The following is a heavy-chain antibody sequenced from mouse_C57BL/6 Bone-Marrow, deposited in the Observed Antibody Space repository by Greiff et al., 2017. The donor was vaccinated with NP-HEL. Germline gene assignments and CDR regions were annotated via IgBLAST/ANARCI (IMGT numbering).Heavy chain of an antibody. J-gene: IGHJ3*01. CDR3: AREGYYSNSWFAY. CDR2: IDPSDSET. D-gene: IGHD2-5*01. CDR1: GYTFTSYW. V-gene: IGHV1-52*01. Sequence: QVQLQQPGAELVRPGSSVKLSCKASGYTFTSYWMHWVKQRPIQGLEWIGNIDPSDSETHYNQKFKDKATLTVDKSSSTAYMQLSSLTSEDSAVYYCAREGYYSNSWFAYWGQGTLVTVSA.